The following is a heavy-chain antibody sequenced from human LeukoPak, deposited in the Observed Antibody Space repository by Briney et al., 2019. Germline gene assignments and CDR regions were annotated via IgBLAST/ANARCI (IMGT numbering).Heavy chain of an antibody. J-gene: IGHJ4*02. D-gene: IGHD5-18*01. V-gene: IGHV3-23*01. Sequence: GALRLSCATSGFPFETNAMSWVRQAPGKGLEWVATIGNTETFYADSVTGRFTISRDNSKNTVNLQMNRLRVEDTAIYYCAKDWIQFNRVFDCFDSWGQGTLVTVSS. CDR3: AKDWIQFNRVFDCFDS. CDR2: IGNTET. CDR1: GFPFETNA.